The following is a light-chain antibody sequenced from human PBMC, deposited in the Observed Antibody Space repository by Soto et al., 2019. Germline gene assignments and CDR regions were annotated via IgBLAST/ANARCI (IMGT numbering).Light chain of an antibody. CDR1: QSLSSW. CDR3: QQYNSHLYT. Sequence: DIQLTQSPSTLSASVGDRVTITCRASQSLSSWLAWYQQKAGKAPKLLIYKASNLESGVPSRFSGSGSGTEFTLTISSLQPHDFATYYCQQYNSHLYTFGQGTKLEIK. J-gene: IGKJ2*01. CDR2: KAS. V-gene: IGKV1-5*03.